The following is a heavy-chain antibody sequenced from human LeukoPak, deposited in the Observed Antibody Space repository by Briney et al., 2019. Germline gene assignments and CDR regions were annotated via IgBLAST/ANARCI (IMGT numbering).Heavy chain of an antibody. V-gene: IGHV3-20*04. CDR2: INWNGGST. D-gene: IGHD3-22*01. Sequence: PGGSLRLSCAASGFTFDDYGMSWVRQAPGKGLEWVSGINWNGGSTGYADSEKGRFTISKDNAKNSLYLQMNSLRAEDTALYYCARSAYYDSSGYCFDYWGQGTLVTVSS. CDR1: GFTFDDYG. CDR3: ARSAYYDSSGYCFDY. J-gene: IGHJ4*02.